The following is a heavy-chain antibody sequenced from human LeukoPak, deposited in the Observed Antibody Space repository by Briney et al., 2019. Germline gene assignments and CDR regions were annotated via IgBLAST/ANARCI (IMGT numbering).Heavy chain of an antibody. Sequence: PGRSLRLPCAASVFTFYVFDMHWVRHARGEGVVWGSGNSWNSGGIGYGDCVKGRFNTTRDTPKNSLYLQMNSLRAEDTTLYYCAKDMGAGYSYADYWGQGTLVTVSS. D-gene: IGHD5-18*01. CDR3: AKDMGAGYSYADY. CDR2: NSWNSGGI. CDR1: VFTFYVFD. V-gene: IGHV3-9*01. J-gene: IGHJ4*02.